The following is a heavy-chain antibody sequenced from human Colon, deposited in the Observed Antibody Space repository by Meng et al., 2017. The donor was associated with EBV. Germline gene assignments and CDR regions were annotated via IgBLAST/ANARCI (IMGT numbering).Heavy chain of an antibody. J-gene: IGHJ4*02. CDR2: IYRSGST. V-gene: IGHV4-39*01. CDR3: ARRRGGSGRDC. D-gene: IGHD3-10*01. CDR1: GGSLSRSGYY. Sequence: LKEWGPGLWKPSETLSLTWTASGGSLSRSGYYWGWVRQPPGKGLEWIGAIYRSGSTSYNQSLQSRVTMFVDTSKNQFSLMLTSVTATDTAVYYCARRRGGSGRDCWGQGTLVTVSS.